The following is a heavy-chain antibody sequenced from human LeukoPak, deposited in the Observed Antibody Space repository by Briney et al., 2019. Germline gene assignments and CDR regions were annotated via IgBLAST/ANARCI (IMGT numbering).Heavy chain of an antibody. D-gene: IGHD6-13*01. CDR1: GFTFTNYW. CDR2: ISSSSSYI. V-gene: IGHV3-21*01. J-gene: IGHJ4*02. Sequence: GGSLRLSCAASGFTFTNYWMSWVRQAPGKGLEWVSSISSSSSYIYYADSVKGRFTISRDNAKNSLYLQMNSLRAEDTAVYYCARISAGTSDYWGQGTLVTVSS. CDR3: ARISAGTSDY.